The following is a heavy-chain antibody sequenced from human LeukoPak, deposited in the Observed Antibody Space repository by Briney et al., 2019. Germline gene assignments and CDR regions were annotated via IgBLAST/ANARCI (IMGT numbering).Heavy chain of an antibody. J-gene: IGHJ4*02. D-gene: IGHD3-22*01. Sequence: PSETLSLTCAVYGGSFSGYYWSWIRQPPGKGLEWIGEINRSGSTNYNPSLKSQVTISVDTSKNQFSLKLSSVTAADTAVYYCARLYYYDSSGYYFDYWGQGTLVTVSS. CDR2: INRSGST. CDR1: GGSFSGYY. V-gene: IGHV4-34*01. CDR3: ARLYYYDSSGYYFDY.